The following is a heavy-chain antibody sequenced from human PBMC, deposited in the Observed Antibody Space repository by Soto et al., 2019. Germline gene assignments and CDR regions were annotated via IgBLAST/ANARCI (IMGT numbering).Heavy chain of an antibody. CDR3: AAYYDSSGYYDDSYFDY. D-gene: IGHD3-22*01. J-gene: IGHJ4*02. CDR2: IVVGSGNT. CDR1: GFTFTSSA. Sequence: SVKVSCKASGFTFTSSALQWLRQACGDRLGWIGWIVVGSGNTNYAQKFQERVTITRDMSTSTAYMELSRLRSEDTAVYYCAAYYDSSGYYDDSYFDYWGQGTLVTVSS. V-gene: IGHV1-58*01.